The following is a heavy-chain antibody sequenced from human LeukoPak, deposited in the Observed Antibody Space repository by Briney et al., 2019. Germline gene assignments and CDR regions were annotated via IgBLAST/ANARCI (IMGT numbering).Heavy chain of an antibody. J-gene: IGHJ4*02. CDR1: GYSISSGYY. D-gene: IGHD6-13*01. CDR2: IYHSGST. V-gene: IGHV4-38-2*01. Sequence: SETLSLTCAVSGYSISSGYYWGWIRQPPGKGLEWIGSIYHSGSTYYNPSLKSRVTISVDTSKNQFSLKLSSVTAADTAVYYCARGGQAAQSSSWYFYFDYWGQGTLVTVSS. CDR3: ARGGQAAQSSSWYFYFDY.